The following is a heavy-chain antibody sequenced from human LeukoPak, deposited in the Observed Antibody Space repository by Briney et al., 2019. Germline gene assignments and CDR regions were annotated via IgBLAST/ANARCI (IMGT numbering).Heavy chain of an antibody. CDR1: GFTFSSYG. J-gene: IGHJ5*02. CDR2: ISYDGSNK. CDR3: AKPYYYGSGSTNWFDP. V-gene: IGHV3-30*18. D-gene: IGHD3-10*01. Sequence: PGGSLRLSCAASGFTFSSYGMHWVRQAPGKGLEWVAVISYDGSNKYYADSVKGRFTISRDNSKNTLYLQMNSLRAGDTAVYYCAKPYYYGSGSTNWFDPWGQGTLVTVSS.